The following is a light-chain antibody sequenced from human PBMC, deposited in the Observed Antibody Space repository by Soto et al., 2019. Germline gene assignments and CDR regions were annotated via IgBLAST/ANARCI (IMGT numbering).Light chain of an antibody. CDR2: GNS. CDR3: QSYDSSLSGSQVV. V-gene: IGLV1-40*01. J-gene: IGLJ2*01. Sequence: QSVLTQPPSVSGAPGQRVTLSCTWSSSNIGAGYDVHWYQQLPGTAPKLPIYGNSNRPSGVPDRCSGSKSGTSASLAITGLQAEDEADYYCQSYDSSLSGSQVVFGGGTKLTVL. CDR1: SSNIGAGYD.